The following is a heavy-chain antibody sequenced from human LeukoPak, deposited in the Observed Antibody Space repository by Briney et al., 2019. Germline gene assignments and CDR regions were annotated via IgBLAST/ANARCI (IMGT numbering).Heavy chain of an antibody. CDR2: ISYDGSNK. Sequence: GGSLRLSCAASGFTFSSYAMHWVRQAPGQGLEWVAVISYDGSNKYYADSVKGRFTISRDNSKNTLYLQMNSLRAEDTAVYYCARGPSINYGDYYYWGQGTLVTVSS. V-gene: IGHV3-30-3*01. J-gene: IGHJ4*02. D-gene: IGHD4-17*01. CDR1: GFTFSSYA. CDR3: ARGPSINYGDYYY.